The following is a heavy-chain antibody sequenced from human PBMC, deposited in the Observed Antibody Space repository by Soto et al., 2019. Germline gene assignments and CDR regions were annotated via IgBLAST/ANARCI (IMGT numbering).Heavy chain of an antibody. D-gene: IGHD1-1*01. J-gene: IGHJ6*02. CDR3: ARGPNWNARHYYYGMDV. V-gene: IGHV1-69*13. CDR1: GGTFNTHA. Sequence: SVKVSCKTSGGTFNTHAISWVRQAPGHGFEWMGGIIPIYGIPSHAQKFQGRVTITADEPTTTVYMELSSLRSDDTAVYYCARGPNWNARHYYYGMDVWGQGTTVTVSS. CDR2: IIPIYGIP.